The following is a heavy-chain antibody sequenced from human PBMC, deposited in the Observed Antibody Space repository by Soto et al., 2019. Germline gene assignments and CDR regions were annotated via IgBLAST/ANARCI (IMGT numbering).Heavy chain of an antibody. Sequence: QVQLQESGPGLVKSSGTLSLTCAVSGGSISSSIWWSWVRQPPGKWLEWIGEISHSGSTNSNPSLKTRVTLSVDKSKNQFSLKLSSVTVADTAVYYCARDRGSSALTGAFDIWGQGTMVTVSS. V-gene: IGHV4-4*02. D-gene: IGHD6-13*01. CDR2: ISHSGST. CDR1: GGSISSSIW. CDR3: ARDRGSSALTGAFDI. J-gene: IGHJ3*02.